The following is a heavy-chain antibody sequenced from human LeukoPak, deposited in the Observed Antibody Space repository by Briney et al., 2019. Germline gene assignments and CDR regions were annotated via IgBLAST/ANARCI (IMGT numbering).Heavy chain of an antibody. CDR2: MNPDATVT. Sequence: GGSLRLSCAASGFTFSTSWMHWVRQGPGKGLVWVSRMNPDATVTTYADSVKGRFAVSRDNAKNTVSLQMNSLRVEDTAVYYSCSSGGDYFSFDYWGQGTLVTVSS. CDR1: GFTFSTSW. J-gene: IGHJ4*02. D-gene: IGHD4-17*01. V-gene: IGHV3-74*01. CDR3: CSSGGDYFSFDY.